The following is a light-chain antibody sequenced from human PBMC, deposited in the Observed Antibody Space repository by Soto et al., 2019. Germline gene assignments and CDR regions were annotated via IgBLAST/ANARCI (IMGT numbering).Light chain of an antibody. CDR1: QSVRSSY. CDR2: GAS. J-gene: IGKJ4*01. V-gene: IGKV3-20*01. Sequence: EIVLTQSPGTLSLSPGERATLSCRASQSVRSSYLAWYQQKPGQAPRLLIYGASSRATGIPDRFSGSGSGTDFTLTISRLEPEDFAVYYCQQYGSSPLTFGGGPRWRSN. CDR3: QQYGSSPLT.